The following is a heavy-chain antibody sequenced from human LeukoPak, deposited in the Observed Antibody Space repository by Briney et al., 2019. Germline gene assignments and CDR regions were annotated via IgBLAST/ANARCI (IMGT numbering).Heavy chain of an antibody. D-gene: IGHD5-18*01. CDR2: IYSGGST. V-gene: IGHV3-53*01. J-gene: IGHJ3*02. Sequence: GGSLSLSCAASGFPVSSNYMSWVRRAPGKGLEWVSVIYSGGSTYYADSVKGRFTISRDNSKNTLYLQMNSLRAEDTAVYYCARDRGYSYGFDDAFDIWGQGTMVTVSS. CDR1: GFPVSSNY. CDR3: ARDRGYSYGFDDAFDI.